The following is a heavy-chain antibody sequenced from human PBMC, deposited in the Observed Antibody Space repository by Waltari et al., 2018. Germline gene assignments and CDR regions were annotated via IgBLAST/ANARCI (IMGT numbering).Heavy chain of an antibody. J-gene: IGHJ3*02. CDR2: ISYDGSNK. CDR1: GFTFSSYA. D-gene: IGHD1-26*01. Sequence: QVQLVESGGGVVQPGRSLRLSWAASGFTFSSYAMHWVRQSPGKGLEWVAVISYDGSNKYYADSVKGRFTISRDNSKNTLYLQMNSLRAEDTAVYYCARAGDGSYFSAFDIWGQGTMVTVSS. CDR3: ARAGDGSYFSAFDI. V-gene: IGHV3-30-3*01.